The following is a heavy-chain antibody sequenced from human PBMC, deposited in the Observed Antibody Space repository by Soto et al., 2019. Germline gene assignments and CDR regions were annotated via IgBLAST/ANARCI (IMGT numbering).Heavy chain of an antibody. J-gene: IGHJ4*02. CDR3: ASRVGATSFDFDY. CDR2: MNPNSGST. D-gene: IGHD1-26*01. CDR1: GYTFTSYD. Sequence: QVQLVQSGAEVKKPGASVKVSCKASGYTFTSYDVNWVRLAPGQGLEWMGWMNPNSGSTDYAQKFQGRVTMTRNISRSTAYMELSSLRSEDTAVYYCASRVGATSFDFDYWGQGTLVTVSS. V-gene: IGHV1-8*01.